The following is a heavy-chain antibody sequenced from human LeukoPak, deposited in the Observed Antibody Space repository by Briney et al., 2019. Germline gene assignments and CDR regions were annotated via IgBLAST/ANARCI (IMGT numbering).Heavy chain of an antibody. D-gene: IGHD2-15*01. CDR3: AKARGEQNGGSNY. CDR1: GFIFSSYA. Sequence: GGSLRLSCATSGFIFSSYAMSWVRQAPGRGPEWVSSISGSGGSIYYADSVKGRFTISRDNSKNTLYLQMNSLRAEDTAVYYCAKARGEQNGGSNYWGQGTQVIVSS. V-gene: IGHV3-23*01. J-gene: IGHJ4*02. CDR2: ISGSGGSI.